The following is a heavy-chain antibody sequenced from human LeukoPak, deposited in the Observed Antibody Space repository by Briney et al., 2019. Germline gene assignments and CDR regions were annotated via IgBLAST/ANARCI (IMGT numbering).Heavy chain of an antibody. CDR2: ISSSSSYI. Sequence: GGSLRLSCAASGFTFSSYSMNWVRQAPGEGLEWVSSISSSSSYIYYADSVKGRFTISRDNAKNALYLQMNSLRAEDTAVYYCARGPYEYLYYFDYWGQGTLVTVSS. V-gene: IGHV3-21*01. CDR1: GFTFSSYS. D-gene: IGHD2/OR15-2a*01. J-gene: IGHJ4*02. CDR3: ARGPYEYLYYFDY.